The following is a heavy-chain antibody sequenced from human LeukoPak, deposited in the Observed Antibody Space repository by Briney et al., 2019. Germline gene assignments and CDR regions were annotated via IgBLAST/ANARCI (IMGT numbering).Heavy chain of an antibody. CDR2: VSGTRTYI. Sequence: PGGSLRLFCAAFGFTFCDYTMNLVGQAPGKGLEWVSSVSGTRTYIYYADSVKGRFTISRDNAKNSLYLQMNSLRAEDTAVYYCARLSGHYDYWGQGTLVTVSS. J-gene: IGHJ4*02. CDR3: ARLSGHYDY. CDR1: GFTFCDYT. V-gene: IGHV3-21*01.